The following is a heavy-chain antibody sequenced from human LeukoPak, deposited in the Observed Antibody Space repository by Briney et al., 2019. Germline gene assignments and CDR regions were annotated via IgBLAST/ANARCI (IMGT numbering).Heavy chain of an antibody. V-gene: IGHV3-30*04. CDR1: GFTFSSYA. Sequence: GGSLRLSCAASGFTFSSYAMHWVRQAPGKGLEWVAVISYDGSNKYYADSVKGRFTISRDNSKNTLYLQMNSLRAEDTAVYYCARGGAAMVRRVEGDYWGQGTLVTVSS. J-gene: IGHJ4*02. CDR3: ARGGAAMVRRVEGDY. CDR2: ISYDGSNK. D-gene: IGHD3-10*01.